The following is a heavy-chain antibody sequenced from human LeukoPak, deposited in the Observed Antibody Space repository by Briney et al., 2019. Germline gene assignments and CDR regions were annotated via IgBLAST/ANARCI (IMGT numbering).Heavy chain of an antibody. Sequence: ASVKVSCKASGYTFTGYYMHWVRQAPGQGLEWMGRINPNSGGTNYAQKFQGRVTMTRDTSISTAYMELSRLRSDDTDVYYCARDWGYYDSSGYYSDDAFDIWGQGTMVTVSS. D-gene: IGHD3-22*01. V-gene: IGHV1-2*05. CDR2: INPNSGGT. CDR1: GYTFTGYY. CDR3: ARDWGYYDSSGYYSDDAFDI. J-gene: IGHJ3*02.